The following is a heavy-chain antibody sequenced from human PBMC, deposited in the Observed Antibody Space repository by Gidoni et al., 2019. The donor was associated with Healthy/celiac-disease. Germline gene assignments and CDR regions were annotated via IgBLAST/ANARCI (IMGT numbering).Heavy chain of an antibody. CDR3: ARARITMIVVVTMYYYYGMDV. Sequence: QVQLVQSGAEVKKPGSSVKVSCKASGGTFSRYAISWVRQAPGQGLEWMGGIIPIFGTANYAQKFQGRVTITADKSTSTAYMELSSLRSEDTAVYYCARARITMIVVVTMYYYYGMDVWGQGTTVTVSS. CDR1: GGTFSRYA. D-gene: IGHD3-22*01. J-gene: IGHJ6*02. CDR2: IIPIFGTA. V-gene: IGHV1-69*06.